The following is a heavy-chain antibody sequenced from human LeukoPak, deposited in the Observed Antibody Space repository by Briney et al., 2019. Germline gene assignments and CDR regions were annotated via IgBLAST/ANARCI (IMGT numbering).Heavy chain of an antibody. J-gene: IGHJ4*02. Sequence: SETLSLTCAVSGGSISSSNWWSWVRPPPGKGLEWIGEIYHSGSTNYNPSLKSRVTISVDKSKNQFSLKLSSVTAADTAVYYCARGGQSRYCSSTSCYDYWGQGTLVTVSS. D-gene: IGHD2-2*01. CDR3: ARGGQSRYCSSTSCYDY. CDR1: GGSISSSNW. V-gene: IGHV4-4*02. CDR2: IYHSGST.